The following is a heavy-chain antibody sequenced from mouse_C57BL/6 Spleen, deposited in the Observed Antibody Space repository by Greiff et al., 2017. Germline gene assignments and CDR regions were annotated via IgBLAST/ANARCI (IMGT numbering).Heavy chain of an antibody. CDR1: GYTFTSYW. CDR2: INPSSGYT. J-gene: IGHJ2*01. V-gene: IGHV1-7*01. Sequence: VQLQQSGAELAKPGASVKLSCKASGYTFTSYWMHWVKQRPGQGLEWIGYINPSSGYTKYNQKFKDKATLTADKSSSTAYMQLSSLTYEDSAVYYCAKQNYGSSYGNYWDYWGQGTTLTVSS. CDR3: AKQNYGSSYGNYWDY. D-gene: IGHD1-1*01.